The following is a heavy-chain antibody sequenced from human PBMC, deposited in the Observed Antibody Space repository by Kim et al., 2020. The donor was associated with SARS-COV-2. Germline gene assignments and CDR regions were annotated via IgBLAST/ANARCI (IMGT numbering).Heavy chain of an antibody. CDR1: GGSISSYY. V-gene: IGHV4-59*08. CDR3: ARQNTMVRAYGMDV. D-gene: IGHD3-10*01. Sequence: SETLSLTCTVSGGSISSYYWSWIRQPPGKGLEWIGYIYYSGSTNYNPSLKSRVTISVDTSKNQFSLKLSSVTAADTAVYYCARQNTMVRAYGMDVWGQGTMVTVSS. J-gene: IGHJ6*02. CDR2: IYYSGST.